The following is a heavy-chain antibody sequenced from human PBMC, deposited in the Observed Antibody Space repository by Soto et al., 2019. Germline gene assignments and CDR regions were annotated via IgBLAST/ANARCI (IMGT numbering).Heavy chain of an antibody. CDR2: IYYSGST. V-gene: IGHV4-59*01. CDR1: GGSISSYY. D-gene: IGHD6-19*01. CDR3: ARDRLSSGWSHGFDY. J-gene: IGHJ4*02. Sequence: PSETLSLTCTVSGGSISSYYWSWIRQPPGKGLEWIGYIYYSGSTNYNPSLKSRVTISVDTSKNQFSLKLSSVTAADTAVYYCARDRLSSGWSHGFDYWGQGTLVTVSS.